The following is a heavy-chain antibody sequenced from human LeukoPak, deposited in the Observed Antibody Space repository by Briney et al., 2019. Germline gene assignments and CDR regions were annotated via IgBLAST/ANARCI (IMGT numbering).Heavy chain of an antibody. CDR1: GFTFSSYE. V-gene: IGHV3-48*03. CDR3: ASWDYYGMDV. D-gene: IGHD7-27*01. J-gene: IGHJ6*02. CDR2: ISSSGSTI. Sequence: GGPLRLSCAASGFTFSSYEMNWVRQAPGKGLEWVSYISSSGSTIYYADSVKGRFTISRDNAKNSLYLQMNSLRAEDTAVYYCASWDYYGMDVWGQGTTVTVSS.